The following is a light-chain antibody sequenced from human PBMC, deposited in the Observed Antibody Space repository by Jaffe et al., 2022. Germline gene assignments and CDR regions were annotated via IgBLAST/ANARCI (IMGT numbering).Light chain of an antibody. Sequence: DIQMTQSPSSLSASVGDRVTITCRASQNIDSYLNWYQQKPGKAPKLLIYGAFTLHDGVPSRFSGSGSGTDFTLTIDGLQPEDFATYYCQKSDLTPWTFGRGTQVEIK. V-gene: IGKV1-39*01. J-gene: IGKJ1*01. CDR1: QNIDSY. CDR2: GAF. CDR3: QKSDLTPWT.